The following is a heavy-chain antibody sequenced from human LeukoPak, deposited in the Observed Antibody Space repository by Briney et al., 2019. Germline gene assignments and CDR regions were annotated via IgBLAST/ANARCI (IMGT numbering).Heavy chain of an antibody. CDR3: AELGITMIGGV. V-gene: IGHV3-23*01. Sequence: PGGSLRLSCAASGFTFSSYVMSWVRQAPGKGLEWVSSFSGSGGSTYFADSVKGRFTISRDNSKNSLYLQMNSLRAEDTAVYYCAELGITMIGGVWGKGTTVTISS. J-gene: IGHJ6*04. CDR2: FSGSGGST. D-gene: IGHD3-10*02. CDR1: GFTFSSYV.